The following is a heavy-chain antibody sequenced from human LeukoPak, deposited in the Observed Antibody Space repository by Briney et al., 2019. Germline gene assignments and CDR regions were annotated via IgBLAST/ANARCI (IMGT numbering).Heavy chain of an antibody. V-gene: IGHV3-74*01. J-gene: IGHJ4*02. D-gene: IGHD3-22*01. CDR3: AKYYYDTSGYYSAGYFDY. Sequence: GGSLRLSCAASGFTFSSYWMHWVRQAPGKGLVWVSRIKSDGSTNYADSVKGRFTISRDNAKNTVSLQMNSLRAEDTGVYYCAKYYYDTSGYYSAGYFDYWGQGSLVTVSS. CDR2: IKSDGST. CDR1: GFTFSSYW.